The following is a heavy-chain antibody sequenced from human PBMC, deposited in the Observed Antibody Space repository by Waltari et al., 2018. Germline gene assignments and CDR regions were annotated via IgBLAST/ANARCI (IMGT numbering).Heavy chain of an antibody. J-gene: IGHJ6*03. CDR2: ISGSGTSA. D-gene: IGHD2-2*01. V-gene: IGHV3-23*04. CDR3: AKEGPDCFSTNCFADNFYYMDV. Sequence: EVQLVESGGGLVQPGGSLRLSCAASEFSFSNYGMRWVRQAPGKGLEWVSGISGSGTSAYYTDSVKGRFTISRDNSKNTLFLQMNSLRADDTAVYFCAKEGPDCFSTNCFADNFYYMDVWGKGTTVTVSS. CDR1: EFSFSNYG.